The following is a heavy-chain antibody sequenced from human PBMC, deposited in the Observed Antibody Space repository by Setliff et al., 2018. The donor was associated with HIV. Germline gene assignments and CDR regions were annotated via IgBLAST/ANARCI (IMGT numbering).Heavy chain of an antibody. CDR3: ARVSRGGSSPGWFDP. D-gene: IGHD6-6*01. Sequence: SETLSLTSTVSGGSISSSSHYWGWIRQPPGKGLEWIGSIYYSGGTYYNPSLKSRVTISVDTSKNQFSLKLSSVTAADTAVYYCARVSRGGSSPGWFDPWGQGTLVTVSS. J-gene: IGHJ5*02. CDR1: GGSISSSSHY. CDR2: IYYSGGT. V-gene: IGHV4-39*07.